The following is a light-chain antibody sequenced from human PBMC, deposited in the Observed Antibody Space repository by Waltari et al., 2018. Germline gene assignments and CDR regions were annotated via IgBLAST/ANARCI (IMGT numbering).Light chain of an antibody. CDR1: SSDVGTYQY. CDR2: DVT. Sequence: QSALTQPRSVSGSPGQSVTISCTGTSSDVGTYQYVSWYQQHPGKAPKLMIYDVTERPSGVPDRFSGSKSGDTASLTISGLQAEDEADYYCCSYAGSETWVFGGGTKLTVL. J-gene: IGLJ3*02. CDR3: CSYAGSETWV. V-gene: IGLV2-11*01.